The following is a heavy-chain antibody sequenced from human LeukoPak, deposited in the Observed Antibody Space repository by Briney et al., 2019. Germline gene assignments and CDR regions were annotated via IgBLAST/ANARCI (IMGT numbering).Heavy chain of an antibody. CDR3: ARGPTVTLDY. CDR1: GFTVSSNY. D-gene: IGHD4-17*01. V-gene: IGHV3-53*01. J-gene: IGHJ4*02. Sequence: PGGSLRLSCAASGFTVSSNYMSWVRQAPGKGLEWVSVIYSGGSTYYAASLKGRFTISRDNSKDTLYLQMNSLRAGDTAVYYGARGPTVTLDYWGRGTLVTVSS. CDR2: IYSGGST.